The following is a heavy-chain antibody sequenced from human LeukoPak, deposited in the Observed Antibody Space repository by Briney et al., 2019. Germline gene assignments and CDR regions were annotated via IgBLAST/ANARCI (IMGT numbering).Heavy chain of an antibody. Sequence: PGGSLRLSCAASGFIFSNYAMSWVRQAPGKGLQWVSAFSGSGGSTYYADSVKGRFTISRDNSRNTLYLQMNSLRAEDTAVYYCARSVGPRILSYWGQGTLVTVSS. V-gene: IGHV3-23*01. CDR1: GFIFSNYA. CDR3: ARSVGPRILSY. CDR2: FSGSGGST. D-gene: IGHD3-9*01. J-gene: IGHJ4*02.